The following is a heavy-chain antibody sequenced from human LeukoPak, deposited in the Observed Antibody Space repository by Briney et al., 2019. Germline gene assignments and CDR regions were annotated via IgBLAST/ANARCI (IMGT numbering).Heavy chain of an antibody. CDR2: IHYDGNT. CDR3: ARHSLTNYGHYY. J-gene: IGHJ4*02. D-gene: IGHD4-17*01. V-gene: IGHV4-39*01. Sequence: KTSETLSLTCTVSGGSISSSSYSWTWIRQPPGKGLEWIGSIHYDGNTYYKPSLRSRVTISVDTSNQFSLRLSSATAADTATYYCARHSLTNYGHYYWGQGTLVTVSS. CDR1: GGSISSSSYS.